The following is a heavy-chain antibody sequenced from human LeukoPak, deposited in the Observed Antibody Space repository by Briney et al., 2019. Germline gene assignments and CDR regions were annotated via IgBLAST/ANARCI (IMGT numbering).Heavy chain of an antibody. D-gene: IGHD3-10*01. CDR2: IYYSGST. CDR3: ARYPGLEGAGSKGAFDY. V-gene: IGHV4-59*01. Sequence: SETLSLTCTVSGGSISSYYWSWIRQPPGEGLEWIGYIYYSGSTNYNPSLKSRVAISVDMSKNQFSLKLRSVTAADTAVYYCARYPGLEGAGSKGAFDYWGQGTLVTVSS. CDR1: GGSISSYY. J-gene: IGHJ4*02.